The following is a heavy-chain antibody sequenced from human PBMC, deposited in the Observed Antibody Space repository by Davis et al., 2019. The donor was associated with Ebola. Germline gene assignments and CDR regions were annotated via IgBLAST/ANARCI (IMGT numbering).Heavy chain of an antibody. V-gene: IGHV4-59*01. CDR3: ARYIGLELRRPYHYGLDV. CDR2: IYYNGNT. Sequence: MPSETLSLTCTVSGGSISKYLWTWIRQAPGKGLEWIGDIYYNGNTNYNPSLTSRVTMSVDTARNQCSLKLTSVTTPDTAVYYCARYIGLELRRPYHYGLDVWGTGTTVTVSS. J-gene: IGHJ6*04. D-gene: IGHD1-26*01. CDR1: GGSISKYL.